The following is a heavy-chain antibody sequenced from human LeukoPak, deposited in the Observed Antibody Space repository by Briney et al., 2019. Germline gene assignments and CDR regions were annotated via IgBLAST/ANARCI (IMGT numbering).Heavy chain of an antibody. D-gene: IGHD6-19*01. CDR1: GFTFSTYA. CDR3: ARDHSSGWYSDYFDY. Sequence: PGRSLRLSCAASGFTFSTYAMHWVRQAPGKGLEWVAFISYDGTNKYCADSVKGRFTISRDNSKNTLYLQMNSLRAEDTAVYYCARDHSSGWYSDYFDYWGQGTLVTVSS. J-gene: IGHJ4*02. V-gene: IGHV3-30-3*01. CDR2: ISYDGTNK.